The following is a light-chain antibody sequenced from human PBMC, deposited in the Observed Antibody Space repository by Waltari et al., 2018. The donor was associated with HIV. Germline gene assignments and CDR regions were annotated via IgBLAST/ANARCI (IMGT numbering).Light chain of an antibody. V-gene: IGLV2-14*03. CDR1: PSHFGPSTF. Sequence: QSPLPQPASASASPGQAVTISSSGTPSHFGPSTFVSCYQQHPPNVPNVLIIYDPTRPSAGPPQLSGGNAGDTAFLTISGRSADDDAVDYYSKHTDSDTPAFGGGTKLTVL. J-gene: IGLJ2*01. CDR3: SKHTDSDTPA. CDR2: YDP.